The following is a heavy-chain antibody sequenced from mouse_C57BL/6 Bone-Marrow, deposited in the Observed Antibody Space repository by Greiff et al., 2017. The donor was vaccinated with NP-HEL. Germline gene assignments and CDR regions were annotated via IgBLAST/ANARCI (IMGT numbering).Heavy chain of an antibody. V-gene: IGHV14-4*01. CDR1: GFNITDDY. J-gene: IGHJ3*01. Sequence: VQLQQPGAELVRPGASVKLSCTASGFNITDDYMHWVKQRPEQGLEWIGWIDPKNGGTDYASKFKGKATMTADTSSNTAYLQLSSLTSEDTAVDYGTTGGNYLAWLAYWGQGTLVTVSA. D-gene: IGHD2-1*01. CDR3: TTGGNYLAWLAY. CDR2: IDPKNGGT.